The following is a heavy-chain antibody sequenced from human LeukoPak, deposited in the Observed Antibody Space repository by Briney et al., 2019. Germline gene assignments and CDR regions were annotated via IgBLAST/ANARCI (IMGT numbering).Heavy chain of an antibody. Sequence: SGTLSLTCAVSGYSISSGYYWGWIRQPPGKGLEWIGSIYHSGSTYYNPSLKSRVTISVDTSKNQFSLKLSSVTAADTAVYYCARQYRLNFDYWGQGTLVTVSS. CDR1: GYSISSGYY. CDR2: IYHSGST. J-gene: IGHJ4*02. V-gene: IGHV4-38-2*01. CDR3: ARQYRLNFDY. D-gene: IGHD5-18*01.